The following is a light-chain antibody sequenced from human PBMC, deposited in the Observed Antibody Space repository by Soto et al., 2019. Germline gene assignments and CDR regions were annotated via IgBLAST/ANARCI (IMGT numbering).Light chain of an antibody. V-gene: IGKV1-9*01. CDR2: AAS. J-gene: IGKJ4*01. CDR1: QGISSY. CDR3: KQLNSSPLT. Sequence: IQLTQSPSSLSASVGDRVTITYRASQGISSYLAWYQQKPGKAPKLLIYAASTLQSGVPSRFSGSVSGTDFPLTISPLHPKVFESYYWKQLNSSPLTFGGGTRVEIK.